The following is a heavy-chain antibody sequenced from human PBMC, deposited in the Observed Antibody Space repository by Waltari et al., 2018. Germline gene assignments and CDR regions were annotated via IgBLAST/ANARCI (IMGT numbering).Heavy chain of an antibody. CDR1: GFTFSSYS. V-gene: IGHV3-21*01. CDR2: ISSSSSYR. Sequence: EVQLVESGGGLVKPGGSLRLSCAASGFTFSSYSMNWVRQAPGKGLEWVSSISSSSSYRYYADSVKGRFTISRDNAKNSLYLQMNSLRAEDTAVYYCARDRGVGATSAFDYWGQGTLVTVSS. CDR3: ARDRGVGATSAFDY. J-gene: IGHJ4*02. D-gene: IGHD1-26*01.